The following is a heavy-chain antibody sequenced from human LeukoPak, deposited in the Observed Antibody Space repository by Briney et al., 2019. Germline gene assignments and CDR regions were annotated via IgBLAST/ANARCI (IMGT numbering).Heavy chain of an antibody. D-gene: IGHD3-9*01. CDR1: GFTFSSYS. CDR3: AKDTFRYFDWLMDY. J-gene: IGHJ4*02. Sequence: GGSLRLSCAASGFTFSSYSMNWVRQAPGKGLEWVSSITSSSGYIFYADSVKGRFTISRDNAKNSLYLQMNSLRAEDTALYYCAKDTFRYFDWLMDYWGQGTLVTVSS. CDR2: ITSSSGYI. V-gene: IGHV3-21*04.